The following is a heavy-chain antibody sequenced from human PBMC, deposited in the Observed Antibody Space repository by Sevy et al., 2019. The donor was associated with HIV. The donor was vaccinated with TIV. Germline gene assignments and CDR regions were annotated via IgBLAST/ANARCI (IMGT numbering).Heavy chain of an antibody. CDR3: VRGGQRFDY. Sequence: GGSLRLSCAASGFTFSSYWMSWVRQAPGKGLEWVANIKQDGSERYYVDSVKGRFTISRDNTKNSLYLQMDSLRVEDTDEYYCVRGGQRFDYWGQGTLVTVSS. CDR1: GFTFSSYW. CDR2: IKQDGSER. V-gene: IGHV3-7*01. J-gene: IGHJ4*02. D-gene: IGHD6-25*01.